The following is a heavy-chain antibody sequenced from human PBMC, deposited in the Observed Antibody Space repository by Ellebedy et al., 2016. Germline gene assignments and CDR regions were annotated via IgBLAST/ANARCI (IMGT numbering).Heavy chain of an antibody. V-gene: IGHV4-59*08. Sequence: GSLRLSCVVSGGSIKSHFWTWIRQPPGRRLEWIGCVHFSGSTNYNSTLRSRVTISVDTSKTQVSLTLSSVTAADTALYYCARSIGVRGSYSSWGQGTLVTVSS. CDR3: ARSIGVRGSYSS. J-gene: IGHJ5*02. D-gene: IGHD1-26*01. CDR1: GGSIKSHF. CDR2: VHFSGST.